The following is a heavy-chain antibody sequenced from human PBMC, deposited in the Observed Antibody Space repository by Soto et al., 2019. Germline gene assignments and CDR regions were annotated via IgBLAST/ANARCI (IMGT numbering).Heavy chain of an antibody. Sequence: QVQLQESGPGLVKPLETLSLTCTVPGGSITSYYWGWVRQPPGKGLEWIGYIYYNGNINYKPSLKSRLTISLDTSKNQFSLGLSSVTAADTAVYYCATGRVYFGSEYWGQGTLVTVSS. CDR3: ATGRVYFGSEY. V-gene: IGHV4-59*01. D-gene: IGHD3-10*01. J-gene: IGHJ4*02. CDR2: IYYNGNI. CDR1: GGSITSYY.